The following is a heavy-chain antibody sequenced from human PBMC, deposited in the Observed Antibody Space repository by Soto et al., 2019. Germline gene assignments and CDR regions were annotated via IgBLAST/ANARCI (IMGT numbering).Heavy chain of an antibody. D-gene: IGHD6-6*01. V-gene: IGHV1-69*13. J-gene: IGHJ6*02. CDR2: IIPIFGTA. CDR3: ARDRLYIAATEDYYYGMDV. Sequence: SVKVSCKASGGTFSSCAISWVRQAPGQGLEWMGGIIPIFGTANYAQKFQGRVTITADESTSTAYMELSSLRSEDTAVYYCARDRLYIAATEDYYYGMDVWGQGTTVTVSS. CDR1: GGTFSSCA.